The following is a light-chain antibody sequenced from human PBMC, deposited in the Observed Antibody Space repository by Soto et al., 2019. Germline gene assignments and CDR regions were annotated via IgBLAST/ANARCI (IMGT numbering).Light chain of an antibody. V-gene: IGKV1-5*03. CDR1: QSISRG. CDR2: KAS. J-gene: IGKJ1*01. Sequence: DIQMTQSPSTLSASVGDRVTITCRASQSISRGLAWYQQKPGKAPKLLIYKASSLESGVPSRFSGSGSGTEFTLTISSLQPDDFATYYCQQYNSYGTFGQGTKVEIK. CDR3: QQYNSYGT.